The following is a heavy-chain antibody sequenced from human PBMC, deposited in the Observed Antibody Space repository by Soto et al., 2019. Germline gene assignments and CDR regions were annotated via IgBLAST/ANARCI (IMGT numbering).Heavy chain of an antibody. CDR1: GGSFSGYY. J-gene: IGHJ4*02. CDR3: ARAPALMITFGGVIAKPYYFDY. Sequence: PSETLSLTCAVYGGSFSGYYWSWIRQPPGKGLEWIGEINHSGSTNYNPSLKSRVTISVATSKNQFSLKLSSVTAADTAAYYCARAPALMITFGGVIAKPYYFDYWGQGTLVTVSS. D-gene: IGHD3-16*02. CDR2: INHSGST. V-gene: IGHV4-34*01.